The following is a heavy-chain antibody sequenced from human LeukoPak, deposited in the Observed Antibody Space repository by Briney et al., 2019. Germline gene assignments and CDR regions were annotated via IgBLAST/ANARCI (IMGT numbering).Heavy chain of an antibody. CDR1: GFTFSNYA. CDR3: VKGQEVVYTPTFDS. J-gene: IGHJ4*02. V-gene: IGHV3-64D*09. D-gene: IGHD2-8*02. Sequence: TGGSLRFSCSASGFTFSNYAMHWVRQAPGKGLEYVSSIGTNGISTYYADSVKGRFTISRDNSKNTLYLQMGSLRSEDTAVYYCVKGQEVVYTPTFDSWGQGALVTVSS. CDR2: IGTNGIST.